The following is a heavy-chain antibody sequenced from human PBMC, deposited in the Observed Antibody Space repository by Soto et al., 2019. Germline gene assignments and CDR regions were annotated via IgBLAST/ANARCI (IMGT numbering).Heavy chain of an antibody. CDR3: ARDPWGVTHPITTGMDV. J-gene: IGHJ6*02. CDR2: ISAYNGNT. D-gene: IGHD1-1*01. CDR1: GYTFTSYG. V-gene: IGHV1-18*01. Sequence: ASVKVSCKASGYTFTSYGISWVRQAPGQGLEWMGWISAYNGNTNYAQKLQGRVTMTTDTSTSTAYMELRSLRSDDTAVYYCARDPWGVTHPITTGMDVWGQGTTATVSS.